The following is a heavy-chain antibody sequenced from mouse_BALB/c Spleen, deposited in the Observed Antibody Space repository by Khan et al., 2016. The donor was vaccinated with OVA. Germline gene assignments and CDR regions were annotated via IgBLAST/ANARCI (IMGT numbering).Heavy chain of an antibody. Sequence: QVRLQQSGPGLVAPSQSLSITCTVSGFSLTSYGVHWVRHPPGKGLDWLGVIWAGGSTNYNSALMSRLSIRKDNSKSQVFLKMNSLQTDDTAMYYCDRLEEIWGKGTTLTGSS. CDR1: GFSLTSYG. J-gene: IGHJ2*01. V-gene: IGHV2-9*02. CDR3: DRLEEI. CDR2: IWAGGST.